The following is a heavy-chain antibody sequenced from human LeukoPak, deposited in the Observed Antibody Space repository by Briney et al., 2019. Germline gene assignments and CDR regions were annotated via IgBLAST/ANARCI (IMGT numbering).Heavy chain of an antibody. Sequence: GGSLRLSCAASGFTFSSYGMHWVRQAPGKGLEWVAVISYDGSNKYYADSVKGRFTISRDNSKNTLYLQMNSLRAEDTAVYYCAKVSDGETYDYWGQGTLVTVSS. CDR1: GFTFSSYG. CDR2: ISYDGSNK. CDR3: AKVSDGETYDY. D-gene: IGHD4-17*01. V-gene: IGHV3-30*18. J-gene: IGHJ4*02.